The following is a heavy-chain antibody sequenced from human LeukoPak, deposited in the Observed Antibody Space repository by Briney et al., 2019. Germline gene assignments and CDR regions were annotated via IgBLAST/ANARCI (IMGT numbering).Heavy chain of an antibody. CDR2: ISGSGGST. V-gene: IGHV3-23*01. D-gene: IGHD6-19*01. CDR3: AKDHYSSGWYPTPFDY. CDR1: GFTFSHA. Sequence: PGGSLRLSCAASGFTFSHAWMSWVRQAPGKGLEWVSAISGSGGSTYYADSVKGRFTISRDNSKNTLYLQMNSLRAEDTAVYYCAKDHYSSGWYPTPFDYWGQGTLVTVSS. J-gene: IGHJ4*02.